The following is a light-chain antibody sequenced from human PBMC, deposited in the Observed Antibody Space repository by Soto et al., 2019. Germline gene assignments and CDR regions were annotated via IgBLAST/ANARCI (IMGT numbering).Light chain of an antibody. V-gene: IGKV1-39*01. CDR1: QTIKSY. CDR2: GAS. J-gene: IGKJ2*01. Sequence: DIQMTQSPSSLSASVGDRVTISCRASQTIKSYLNWYQHKPGKAPQLLISGASSLQGGVASTFSRSATGLEFTLTISSLQPEDIATYYCQQCNTTPYTFGQGTKPDLK. CDR3: QQCNTTPYT.